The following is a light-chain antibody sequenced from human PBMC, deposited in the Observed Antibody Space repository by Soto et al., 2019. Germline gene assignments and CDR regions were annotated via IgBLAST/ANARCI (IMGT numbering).Light chain of an antibody. CDR1: QSISQS. J-gene: IGKJ1*01. Sequence: DIQMTQSPSSLSASVGDRVTITCRASQSISQSLNWYQQKPGRAPKLLIHATSRLQSGVPSRFSGSGSGTDFTLTISSLQPEDSATYHCLQSFTPPWTFGQGTRVDLK. V-gene: IGKV1-39*01. CDR3: LQSFTPPWT. CDR2: ATS.